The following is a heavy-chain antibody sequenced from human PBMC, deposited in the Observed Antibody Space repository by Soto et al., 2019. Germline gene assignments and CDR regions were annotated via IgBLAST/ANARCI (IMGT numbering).Heavy chain of an antibody. CDR1: GFPFSGYA. D-gene: IGHD3-9*01. J-gene: IGHJ5*02. Sequence: GGSLRLSCGASGFPFSGYAMSWVRQAPGKGLEWVSAISGSGGSTYYADSVKGRFTISRDNSKNTLYLQMNSLRAEDTAVYYCAKDLSYDILTGYTLFDPWGQGTLVTVSS. CDR2: ISGSGGST. V-gene: IGHV3-23*01. CDR3: AKDLSYDILTGYTLFDP.